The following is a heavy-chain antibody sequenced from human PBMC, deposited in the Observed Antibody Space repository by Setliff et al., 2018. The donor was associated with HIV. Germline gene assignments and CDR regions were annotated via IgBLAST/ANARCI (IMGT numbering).Heavy chain of an antibody. V-gene: IGHV4-34*01. CDR1: GGSFSGYY. CDR3: ARALGASTGSGSYSNWFDP. J-gene: IGHJ5*02. CDR2: INHSGST. D-gene: IGHD3-10*01. Sequence: SETLSLTCAVYGGSFSGYYWSWIRQPPGKGLEWIGEINHSGSTNYNPSLKSRVTISVDTSKNQFSLKLSSVTAADTAVYYCARALGASTGSGSYSNWFDPWGQGTLVTVS.